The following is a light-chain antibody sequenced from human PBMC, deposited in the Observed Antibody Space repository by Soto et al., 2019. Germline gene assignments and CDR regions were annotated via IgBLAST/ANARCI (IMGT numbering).Light chain of an antibody. CDR2: AAS. CDR1: QDISGW. J-gene: IGKJ1*01. CDR3: QQANSFPWT. V-gene: IGKV1D-12*01. Sequence: DIQMTQSPSSVSESVGDRVTIACRASQDISGWLAWFQQKPGKAPNLLIYAASILQSGVPSRFSGSGSGTDFTLTITYLQPEDFATYYCQQANSFPWTFGHGTKVEIX.